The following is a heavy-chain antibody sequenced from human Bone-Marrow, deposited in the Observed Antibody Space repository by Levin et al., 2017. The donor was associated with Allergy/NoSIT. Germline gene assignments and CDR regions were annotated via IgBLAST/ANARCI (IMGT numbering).Heavy chain of an antibody. CDR2: ISSTSNTI. Sequence: AGESLKISCAASGFTFSSYSMNWVRQAPGKGLEWISYISSTSNTIYYADSVKGRFTISRDNAKNSLYLQMNSLRDEDTAVYYCAKGGRSGVATAFDYWGQGTLVTVSP. V-gene: IGHV3-48*02. CDR1: GFTFSSYS. D-gene: IGHD5-12*01. CDR3: AKGGRSGVATAFDY. J-gene: IGHJ4*02.